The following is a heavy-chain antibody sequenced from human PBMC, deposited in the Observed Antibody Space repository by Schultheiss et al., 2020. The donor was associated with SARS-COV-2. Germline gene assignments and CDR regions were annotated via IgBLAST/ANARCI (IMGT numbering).Heavy chain of an antibody. CDR3: ARDVILDQVDYYYGMDV. CDR2: VIPSGST. Sequence: SETLSLTCAVYGGSFSGYYWNWIRQPPGKGLEWIGDVIPSGSTNYNPSLESRVTISVDTSKNQFSLRLSSVTAADTAVYYCARDVILDQVDYYYGMDVWGQGTTVTVSS. J-gene: IGHJ6*02. D-gene: IGHD3/OR15-3a*01. CDR1: GGSFSGYY. V-gene: IGHV4-34*12.